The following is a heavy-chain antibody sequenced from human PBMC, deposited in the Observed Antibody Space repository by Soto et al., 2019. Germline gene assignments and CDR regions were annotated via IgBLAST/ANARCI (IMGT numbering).Heavy chain of an antibody. D-gene: IGHD3-16*02. CDR2: VLYNGIT. CDR3: ARGRDLTCGGLIAVY. Sequence: QVQLQESGPGLVKPSETLSLTCTVSGASINNYYWSWIRQSPGKGLEWIGYVLYNGITKYNPSLESRVTISLDTSKSQFYLKLNSVTAADTAVYFCARGRDLTCGGLIAVYWGQGTLVTVSS. CDR1: GASINNYY. J-gene: IGHJ4*02. V-gene: IGHV4-59*01.